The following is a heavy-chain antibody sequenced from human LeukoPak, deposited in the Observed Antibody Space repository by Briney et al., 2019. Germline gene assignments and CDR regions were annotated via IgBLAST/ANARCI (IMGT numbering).Heavy chain of an antibody. CDR2: ITPIFGTA. V-gene: IGHV1-69*13. CDR1: GGTFSSYA. D-gene: IGHD3-22*01. CDR3: ARVYYYDSSGYYYWFDP. J-gene: IGHJ5*02. Sequence: ASVKVSCKASGGTFSSYAISWVRQAPGQGLEWMGGITPIFGTANYAQKFQGRVTITADESTSTAYMELSSLRSEDTAVYYCARVYYYDSSGYYYWFDPWGQGTLVTVSS.